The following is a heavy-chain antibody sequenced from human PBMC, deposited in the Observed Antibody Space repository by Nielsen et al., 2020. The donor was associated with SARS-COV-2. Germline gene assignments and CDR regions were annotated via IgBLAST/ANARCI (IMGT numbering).Heavy chain of an antibody. D-gene: IGHD5-24*01. CDR2: IFYRGNT. J-gene: IGHJ4*02. CDR1: GGSISTGSHY. V-gene: IGHV4-61*01. Sequence: SETLSLTCIVSGGSISTGSHYWSWIRQPLGKGLEWIGYIFYRGNTNYNPSLKSRVTISVDTSKNQFSLKVNSVTAADTAVYYCVRIDMATISVDYWGRGTLVTVSS. CDR3: VRIDMATISVDY.